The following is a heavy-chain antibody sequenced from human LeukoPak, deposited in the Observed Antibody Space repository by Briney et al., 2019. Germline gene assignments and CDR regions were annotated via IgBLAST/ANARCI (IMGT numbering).Heavy chain of an antibody. CDR1: GFTFSSYG. V-gene: IGHV3-30*02. CDR2: IRYDGSNK. Sequence: PGGSLRLSCAASGFTFSSYGMHWVRQAPGKGLEWVAFIRYDGSNKYYADSVKGRFTISRDNSKNTLYLQMNSLRAEDTAVYYCARVGGSYSYYYYYMDVWGKGTTVTVSS. D-gene: IGHD1-26*01. CDR3: ARVGGSYSYYYYYMDV. J-gene: IGHJ6*03.